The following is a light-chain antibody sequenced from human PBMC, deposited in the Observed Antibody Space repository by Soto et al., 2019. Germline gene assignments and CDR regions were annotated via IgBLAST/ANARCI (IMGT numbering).Light chain of an antibody. J-gene: IGKJ5*01. V-gene: IGKV1-39*01. CDR2: AAS. CDR1: QGIARF. CDR3: QQNYSPPPVT. Sequence: DIQMTQSPSSLSASVGDGVAITCRASQGIARFLNWYQQKPGKAPKLLIYAASSLRSGVPSRFSGSGFETAFSLTISSLQPEDCATYYCQQNYSPPPVTFGQGTRLEIK.